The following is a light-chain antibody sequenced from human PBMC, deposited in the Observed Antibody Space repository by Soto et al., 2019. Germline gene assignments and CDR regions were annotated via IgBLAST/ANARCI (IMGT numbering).Light chain of an antibody. CDR2: AAS. J-gene: IGKJ5*01. CDR3: QQANSFPIT. CDR1: QSISDF. V-gene: IGKV1-39*01. Sequence: DIQMTQSPYSLSASVGDRVTITCRASQSISDFLNWYQQKPGKAPKLLIHAASTLQSGVPSRFSGSGSGTDFTLTISSLEPEDFATYYCQQANSFPITFGQGTRLEIK.